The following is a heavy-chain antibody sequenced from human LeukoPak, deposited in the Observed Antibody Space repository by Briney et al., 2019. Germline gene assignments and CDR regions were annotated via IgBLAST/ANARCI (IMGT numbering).Heavy chain of an antibody. CDR3: AREGHNYDFWSGSYYYYYYMDV. J-gene: IGHJ6*03. CDR2: IIPIFGTA. D-gene: IGHD3-3*01. Sequence: GASVKVSCKASGGTFSSYAISWVRQAPGQGLEWMGGIIPIFGTANYAQKFQGRVTITTDESTSTAYMELSSLRSEDTAVYYCAREGHNYDFWSGSYYYYYYMDVWGKGTTVTVSS. CDR1: GGTFSSYA. V-gene: IGHV1-69*05.